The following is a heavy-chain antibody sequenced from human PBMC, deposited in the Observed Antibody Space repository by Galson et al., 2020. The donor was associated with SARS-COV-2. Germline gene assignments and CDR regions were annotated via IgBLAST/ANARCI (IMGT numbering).Heavy chain of an antibody. Sequence: GESLKISCKGSGYSFTSYWIAWVRQMPGKGLEWMGIIYPGDSKTRHSPSFQRQVTISADKSMSTAYLQWSSLKASDTAIYFCARGGYCSGRSCSTDNWFDPWGQGTLVTVSS. CDR3: ARGGYCSGRSCSTDNWFDP. CDR1: GYSFTSYW. D-gene: IGHD2-15*01. J-gene: IGHJ5*02. V-gene: IGHV5-51*01. CDR2: IYPGDSKT.